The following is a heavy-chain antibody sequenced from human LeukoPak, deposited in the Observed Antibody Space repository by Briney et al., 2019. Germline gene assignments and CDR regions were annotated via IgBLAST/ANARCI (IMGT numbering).Heavy chain of an antibody. CDR2: ISYDGSDK. CDR3: AKDTGS. Sequence: PGGSLRLSCAASGFTFSSYGMPWVRQAPGKGLEWVAVISYDGSDKYYADSVKGRFTISRDNSKNTLYLQMNSLRAEDTAVYYCAKDTGSWGQGTMVTVSS. V-gene: IGHV3-30*18. D-gene: IGHD1-14*01. CDR1: GFTFSSYG. J-gene: IGHJ3*01.